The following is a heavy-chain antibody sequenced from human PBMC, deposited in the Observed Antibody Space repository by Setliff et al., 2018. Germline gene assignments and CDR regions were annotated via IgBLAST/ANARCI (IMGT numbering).Heavy chain of an antibody. V-gene: IGHV1-69*10. D-gene: IGHD2-21*02. J-gene: IGHJ4*02. CDR1: GGTFSSYA. CDR2: IIPILGIA. CDR3: ARGLAYCGGDCFLRTGFDY. Sequence: SVKVSCKASGGTFSSYAISWVRQAPGQGLEWMGGIIPILGIANYAQKFQGRVTITAGKSTSTAYMEPSSLRSEDTAVYYCARGLAYCGGDCFLRTGFDYWGQGTLVTVSS.